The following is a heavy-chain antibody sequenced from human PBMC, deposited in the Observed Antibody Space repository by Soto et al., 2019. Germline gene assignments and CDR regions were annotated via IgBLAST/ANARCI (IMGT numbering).Heavy chain of an antibody. V-gene: IGHV2-5*02. J-gene: IGHJ4*02. D-gene: IGHD5-12*01. Sequence: SGPTLVNPTQTLTLTCTFSGLSVSTRGVGVGWIRQPPGKALEWLALIYWDDDKRYRPSLKSRLSLTKDTSKNQVVLTMTNMDPVNTGTYYCAHKRDGYRGFKYWGQGTLVTVSS. CDR2: IYWDDDK. CDR3: AHKRDGYRGFKY. CDR1: GLSVSTRGVG.